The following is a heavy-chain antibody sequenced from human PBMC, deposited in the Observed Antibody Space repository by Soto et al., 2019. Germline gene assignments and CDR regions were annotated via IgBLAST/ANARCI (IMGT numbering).Heavy chain of an antibody. Sequence: EVQLVESGGDLMEPGGSQRLSGAASGLSLSDVFIDWVRQAPGKGLEWVGRTKDKAYSYTTEYAASVKGRFTISRDDSRNSVFLQMSSLKTEDTAVYSCASIRGVFGYWGQGTLVTVSS. V-gene: IGHV3-72*01. CDR1: GLSLSDVF. D-gene: IGHD3-10*01. CDR3: ASIRGVFGY. CDR2: TKDKAYSYTT. J-gene: IGHJ4*02.